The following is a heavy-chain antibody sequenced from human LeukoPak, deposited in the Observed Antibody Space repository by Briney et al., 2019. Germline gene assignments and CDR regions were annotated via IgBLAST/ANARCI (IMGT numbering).Heavy chain of an antibody. CDR3: ASLWPYQLSAFDI. CDR1: GGSVSNSNYY. V-gene: IGHV4-39*01. CDR2: TYYSGST. J-gene: IGHJ3*02. D-gene: IGHD2-2*01. Sequence: SETLSLTCSVSGGSVSNSNYYWVWVRQAPGKGLEWIGSTYYSGSTSYNPSVESRITIFVDTSKNQFSLTLTSVTAADTAVYYCASLWPYQLSAFDIWGQGTMVTVSS.